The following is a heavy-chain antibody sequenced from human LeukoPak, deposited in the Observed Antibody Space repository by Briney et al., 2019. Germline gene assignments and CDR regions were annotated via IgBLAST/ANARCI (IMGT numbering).Heavy chain of an antibody. CDR3: ATRLGFYYAY. J-gene: IGHJ4*02. CDR2: VTGCGTGT. D-gene: IGHD3-16*01. V-gene: IGHV3-74*03. CDR1: GLTFSKYW. Sequence: GGPLRLSCAASGLTFSKYWLHWVRIAPGKGLVLFSRVTGCGTGTTYADSVRGRLAMSSDDAKNTVYLQMKSLRVEDTAVYFCATRLGFYYAYWGQGTLVTVS.